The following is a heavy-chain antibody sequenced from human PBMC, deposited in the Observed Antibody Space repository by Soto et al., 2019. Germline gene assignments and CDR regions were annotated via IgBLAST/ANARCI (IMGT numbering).Heavy chain of an antibody. V-gene: IGHV5-10-1*01. J-gene: IGHJ6*02. D-gene: IGHD3-3*01. CDR1: GYSFTSYW. CDR2: IDPSDSYT. Sequence: PGESLKISCKGSGYSFTSYWISWVRQMPGKGLEWMGRIDPSDSYTNYSPSFQGHVTISADKSISTAYLQWSSLKASDTAMYYCARQYVFLEWLLYPDYYGMDVWGQGTTVTV. CDR3: ARQYVFLEWLLYPDYYGMDV.